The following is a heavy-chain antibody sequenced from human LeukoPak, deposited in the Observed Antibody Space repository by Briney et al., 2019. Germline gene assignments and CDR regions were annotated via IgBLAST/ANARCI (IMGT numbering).Heavy chain of an antibody. CDR3: ARAPSLLITGTKRLKKPYYFDY. V-gene: IGHV1-46*01. CDR1: GYTFTSYY. CDR2: INPSGGST. Sequence: ASVKVSCKASGYTFTSYYMHWVRQAPGQGLEWMGIINPSGGSTSYAQKFQGRVTMTRDMSTSTAYMELSSLRSEDTAVYYCARAPSLLITGTKRLKKPYYFDYWGQGTLVTVSS. J-gene: IGHJ4*02. D-gene: IGHD1-7*01.